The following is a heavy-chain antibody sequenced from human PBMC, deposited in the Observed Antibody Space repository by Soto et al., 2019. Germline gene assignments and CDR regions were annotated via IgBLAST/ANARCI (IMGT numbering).Heavy chain of an antibody. Sequence: GGSLRLSCAASGFTFSSYAMHWVRQAPGKGLEWVAVISYDGSNKYYADSVKGRFTISRDNSKNTLYLQMNSLRAEDTAVYYCARVRAVAGSRHFDYWGQGTLVTVSS. J-gene: IGHJ4*02. CDR1: GFTFSSYA. CDR2: ISYDGSNK. CDR3: ARVRAVAGSRHFDY. D-gene: IGHD6-19*01. V-gene: IGHV3-30-3*01.